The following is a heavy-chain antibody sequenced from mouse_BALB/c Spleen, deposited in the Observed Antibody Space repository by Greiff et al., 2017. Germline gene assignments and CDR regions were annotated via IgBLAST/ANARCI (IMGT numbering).Heavy chain of an antibody. D-gene: IGHD1-1*01. CDR3: ASGDYYGSSYY. CDR2: INPSTGYT. V-gene: IGHV1-7*01. J-gene: IGHJ2*01. CDR1: GYTFTSYW. Sequence: VQGVESGAELAKPGASVKMSCKASGYTFTSYWMHWVKQRPGQGLEWIGYINPSTGYTEYNQKFKDKATLTADKSSSTAYMQLSSLTSEDSAVYYCASGDYYGSSYYWGQGTTLTVSS.